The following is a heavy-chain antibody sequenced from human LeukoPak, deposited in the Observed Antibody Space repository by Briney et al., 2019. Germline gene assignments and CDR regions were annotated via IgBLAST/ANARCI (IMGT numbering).Heavy chain of an antibody. J-gene: IGHJ4*02. CDR1: GFTFSSYS. D-gene: IGHD6-13*01. Sequence: PGGSLRLSCAASGFTFSSYSMNWVRQAPGTGLEWVSYISSSSSTIYYADSVKGRFTISRDNAKNSLYLQMNSLRAEDTAVYYCARAEGDSSSWYRYWGQGTLVTVSS. CDR2: ISSSSSTI. CDR3: ARAEGDSSSWYRY. V-gene: IGHV3-48*01.